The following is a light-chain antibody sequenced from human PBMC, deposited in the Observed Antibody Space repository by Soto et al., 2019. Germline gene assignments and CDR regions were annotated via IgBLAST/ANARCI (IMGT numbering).Light chain of an antibody. V-gene: IGKV3-20*01. CDR2: GGS. CDR3: QQYSSSRT. J-gene: IGKJ1*01. Sequence: EIVLTQSPATLSLSPGERATLSCRASQSVSILLAWYQQKPGQAPRLLIYGGSSRATGIPVRFSGSGSETDFTLTITRLEPEDFAVYYCQQYSSSRTCGQGTKVDI. CDR1: QSVSIL.